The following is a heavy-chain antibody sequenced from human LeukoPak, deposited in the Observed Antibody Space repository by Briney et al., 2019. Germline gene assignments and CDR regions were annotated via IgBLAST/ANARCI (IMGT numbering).Heavy chain of an antibody. CDR2: INPNSGGT. V-gene: IGHV1-2*02. Sequence: ASVKVSCKASGYTFTGYYMHWVRQAPGQGLEWMGWINPNSGGTNYAQKFQDRVTMTRDTSISTAYMKLSRLRSDDTAVYYCARDGKSGSYYDFASASDYWGQGTLVTVSS. CDR1: GYTFTGYY. D-gene: IGHD1-26*01. CDR3: ARDGKSGSYYDFASASDY. J-gene: IGHJ4*02.